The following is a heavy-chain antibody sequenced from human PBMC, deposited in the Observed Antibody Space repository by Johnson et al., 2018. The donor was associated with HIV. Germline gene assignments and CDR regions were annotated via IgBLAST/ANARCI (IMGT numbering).Heavy chain of an antibody. J-gene: IGHJ3*02. D-gene: IGHD3-22*01. CDR2: IRYDGSNK. V-gene: IGHV3-30*02. CDR3: AISDSGYDAFDI. Sequence: QVQLVESGGGVVQPGGSLRLSCAASGFTFSSYAMHWVRRAPGKGLEWVAFIRYDGSNKYYADSVKGRFTISRDNSKNTLYLQMNSMLPEDTAVYYCAISDSGYDAFDIWGQGTMVTVSS. CDR1: GFTFSSYA.